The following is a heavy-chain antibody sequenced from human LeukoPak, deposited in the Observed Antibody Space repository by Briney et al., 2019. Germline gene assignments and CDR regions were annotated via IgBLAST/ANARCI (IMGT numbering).Heavy chain of an antibody. CDR2: IYTSGCT. Sequence: PSETLSLTCTVSGGSISSGSYYWSLIRQPAGKGLEWIWRIYTSGCTNYNPSIQGRVTISVDSSKNQFSLKLSSVTAADTAVYYCARDRGVAHIKVYYYYYMDVWGKGTTVTISS. CDR1: GGSISSGSYY. CDR3: ARDRGVAHIKVYYYYYMDV. D-gene: IGHD5-12*01. J-gene: IGHJ6*03. V-gene: IGHV4-61*02.